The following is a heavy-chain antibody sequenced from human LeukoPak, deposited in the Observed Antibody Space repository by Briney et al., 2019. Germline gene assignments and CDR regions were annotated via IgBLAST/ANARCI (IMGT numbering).Heavy chain of an antibody. CDR3: ARGGSDYFDY. Sequence: SQTLSLTCAVSGGSISSYYWSWIRQPPGKGLEWIGYIYYSGSTNYNPSLKSRVTISVDTSKNQFSLKLSSVTAADTAVYYCARGGSDYFDYWGQGTLVTVSS. V-gene: IGHV4-59*01. CDR1: GGSISSYY. D-gene: IGHD3-16*01. J-gene: IGHJ4*02. CDR2: IYYSGST.